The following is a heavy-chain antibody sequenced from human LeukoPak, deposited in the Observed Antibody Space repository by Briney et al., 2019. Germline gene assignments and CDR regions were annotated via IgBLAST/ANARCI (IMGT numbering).Heavy chain of an antibody. J-gene: IGHJ4*02. CDR2: ISGGGGVT. CDR1: GFTFSSYA. Sequence: GVSLRLSCAASGFTFSSYAMSWVRQAPGKGLEWVSSISGGGGVTYYADSVKGRFTISRDNSKNTVYLEMNSLRAEDTAVYYCAKEPRVATIEIFDYWGQGTLVTVSS. V-gene: IGHV3-23*01. D-gene: IGHD5-12*01. CDR3: AKEPRVATIEIFDY.